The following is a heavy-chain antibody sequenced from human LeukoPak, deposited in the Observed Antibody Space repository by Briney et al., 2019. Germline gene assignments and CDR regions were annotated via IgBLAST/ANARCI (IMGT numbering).Heavy chain of an antibody. CDR3: AKESSSGPAVWFDP. D-gene: IGHD6-6*01. CDR1: GGSISSYY. J-gene: IGHJ5*02. CDR2: IYYSGNT. Sequence: SETLSLTCTVSGGSISSYYWSWIRQPPGKGLEWIGYIYYSGNTNYNPSLKSRVTISVDTSKNQFSLKLSSVTAADTAVYYCAKESSSGPAVWFDPWGQGTLVTVSS. V-gene: IGHV4-59*01.